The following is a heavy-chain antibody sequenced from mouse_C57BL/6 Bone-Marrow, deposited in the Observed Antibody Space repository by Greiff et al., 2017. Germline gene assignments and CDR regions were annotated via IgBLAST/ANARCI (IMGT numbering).Heavy chain of an antibody. CDR2: IDPGDGDT. Sequence: QVHVKQSGAELVKPGASVKISCKASGYAFSSYWMNWVKQRPGKGLEWIGQIDPGDGDTNYNGKFKGKATLTADKSSSTAYMQLSSLTSEDSAVYCCALGRGFAYWGQGTLVTVSA. J-gene: IGHJ3*01. D-gene: IGHD4-1*01. V-gene: IGHV1-80*01. CDR1: GYAFSSYW. CDR3: ALGRGFAY.